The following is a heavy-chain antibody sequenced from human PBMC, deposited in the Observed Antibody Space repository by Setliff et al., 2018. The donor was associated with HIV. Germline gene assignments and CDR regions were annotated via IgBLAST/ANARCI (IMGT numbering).Heavy chain of an antibody. J-gene: IGHJ6*03. CDR2: ISPDGSEG. Sequence: PGGSLRLSCSTSGFNFRDSWMSWLRLAPGKGLEWVANISPDGSEGYSVDSLKGRFTISRDNAKNSLFLEMNSLRAEDTAVHYCARVDLELSGDFCYMGVWGKGTMVTVSS. V-gene: IGHV3-7*03. CDR1: GFNFRDSW. CDR3: ARVDLELSGDFCYMGV. D-gene: IGHD1-7*01.